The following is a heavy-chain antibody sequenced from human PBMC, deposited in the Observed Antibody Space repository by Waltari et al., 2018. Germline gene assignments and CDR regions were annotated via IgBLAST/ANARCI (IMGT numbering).Heavy chain of an antibody. CDR1: GLLFSRSW. Sequence: EVQLVESGGVLVQPGGSRRLSCEASGLLFSRSWMTWVRQAPGKGLEWVANIKEDGSAQTYGDSVRGRFIISRDNAQNSLYLQMNYLRAEDTAVYYCARDGGASGSYDYWGQGTLVTVSS. D-gene: IGHD3-10*01. CDR3: ARDGGASGSYDY. V-gene: IGHV3-7*01. J-gene: IGHJ4*02. CDR2: IKEDGSAQ.